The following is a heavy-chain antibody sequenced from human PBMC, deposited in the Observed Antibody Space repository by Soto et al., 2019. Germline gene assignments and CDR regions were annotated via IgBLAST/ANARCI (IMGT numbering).Heavy chain of an antibody. CDR1: GFTFDDYA. CDR3: AKDVVPAANFYYYYGMDV. Sequence: EVQLVESGGGLVQPGRSLRLSCAASGFTFDDYAIHWVRQAPGKGLEWVSGISWNSGSIGYADSVKGRFTISRDNAKNSLYLQMNSLRAEDTALYYCAKDVVPAANFYYYYGMDVWGQGTTVTVSS. V-gene: IGHV3-9*01. CDR2: ISWNSGSI. D-gene: IGHD2-2*01. J-gene: IGHJ6*02.